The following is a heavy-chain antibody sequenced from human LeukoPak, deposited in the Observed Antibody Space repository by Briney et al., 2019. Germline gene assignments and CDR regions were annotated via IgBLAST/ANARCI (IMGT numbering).Heavy chain of an antibody. CDR3: AREGGYPFDY. D-gene: IGHD5-18*01. CDR2: ISSSSTI. V-gene: IGHV3-48*02. J-gene: IGHJ4*02. CDR1: GFTFSSYS. Sequence: PGGSLRLSCAASGFTFSSYSMNWVRQAPGKGLEWVSYISSSSTIYYADSVKGRFTISRDNAKNSLYLQMNSLRDEDTAVYYCAREGGYPFDYWGQGTLVTVSS.